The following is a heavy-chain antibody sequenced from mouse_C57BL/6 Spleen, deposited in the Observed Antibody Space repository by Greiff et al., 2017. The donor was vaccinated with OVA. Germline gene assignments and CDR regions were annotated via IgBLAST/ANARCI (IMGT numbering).Heavy chain of an antibody. V-gene: IGHV5-4*01. CDR1: GFTFSSYA. Sequence: EVHLVESGGGLVKPGGSLKLSCAASGFTFSSYAMSWVRQTPEKRLEWVATISDGGSYTYYPDNVKGRFTISRDNAKNNLYLQMSHLKSEDTAMYYGARDERLRWYFDVWGTGTTVTVSS. CDR2: ISDGGSYT. CDR3: ARDERLRWYFDV. J-gene: IGHJ1*03. D-gene: IGHD2-4*01.